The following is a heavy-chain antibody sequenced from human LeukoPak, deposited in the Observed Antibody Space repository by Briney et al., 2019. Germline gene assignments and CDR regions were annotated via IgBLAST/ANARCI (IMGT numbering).Heavy chain of an antibody. J-gene: IGHJ4*02. Sequence: PGGSLRLSCATSGFIFNYYVMSWVRQAPGKGLEQVSVIYSGGDTYYADSVKGRFTISRDKSKNTLYLQMNSLRAEDTAVYYCATGGEYYDGRGYGHDHWGQGTLVTVSS. D-gene: IGHD3-22*01. V-gene: IGHV3-53*01. CDR2: IYSGGDT. CDR3: ATGGEYYDGRGYGHDH. CDR1: GFIFNYYV.